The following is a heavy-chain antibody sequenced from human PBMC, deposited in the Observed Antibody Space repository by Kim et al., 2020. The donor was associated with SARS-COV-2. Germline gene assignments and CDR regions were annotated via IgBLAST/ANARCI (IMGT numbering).Heavy chain of an antibody. CDR2: IYYSGST. CDR1: GGSISSGGYY. V-gene: IGHV4-31*03. Sequence: SETLSLTCTVSGGSISSGGYYWSWIRQHPGKGLEWIGYIYYSGSTYYNPPLKSRVTISVDTSKNQFSLKLSSVTAADTAVYYCARAETRITIFGVVIILAFDIWGQGTMVTVSS. CDR3: ARAETRITIFGVVIILAFDI. J-gene: IGHJ3*02. D-gene: IGHD3-3*01.